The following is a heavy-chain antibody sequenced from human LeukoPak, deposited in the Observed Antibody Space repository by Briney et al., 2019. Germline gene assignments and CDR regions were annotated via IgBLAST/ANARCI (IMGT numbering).Heavy chain of an antibody. CDR2: IKQDGSEK. D-gene: IGHD3-22*01. CDR1: GFTFSSYW. Sequence: GGSLRLSCAASGFTFSSYWMSWVRQAPGKGLEWVANIKQDGSEKYYVDSVKGRFTISRDNAKNSLYLQMNSLRAEDTAVYYCARDGQVIGEDWFDPWGQGTLVTVSS. CDR3: ARDGQVIGEDWFDP. J-gene: IGHJ5*02. V-gene: IGHV3-7*01.